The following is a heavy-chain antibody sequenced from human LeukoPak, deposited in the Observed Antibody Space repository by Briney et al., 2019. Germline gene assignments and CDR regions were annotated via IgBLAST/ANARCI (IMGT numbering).Heavy chain of an antibody. D-gene: IGHD2-2*01. V-gene: IGHV1-8*01. Sequence: ASVKVSCKASGYTFTSYDINWVRQATGQGLEWMGWMNPNSGNTGYAQKFQGRVTMTRNTSISTAYMELSSLRSEDTAVYYCARGDLVVPAAMGVRDIWGQGTMVTVSS. J-gene: IGHJ3*02. CDR2: MNPNSGNT. CDR3: ARGDLVVPAAMGVRDI. CDR1: GYTFTSYD.